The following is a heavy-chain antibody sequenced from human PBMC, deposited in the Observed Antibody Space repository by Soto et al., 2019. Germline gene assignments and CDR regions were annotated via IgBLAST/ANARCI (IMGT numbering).Heavy chain of an antibody. CDR3: ARAPFSGSSPFDY. V-gene: IGHV4-30-4*01. Sequence: SETLSLTCTFSCGSMTGADYHWSWVRQPPGKGLEWIGYIYHSGTTNYNLSLRGRVTISIDTSKNQFSLKLTSVTAADTAVYYCARAPFSGSSPFDYWGHGALVTVSS. CDR2: IYHSGTT. J-gene: IGHJ4*01. CDR1: CGSMTGADYH. D-gene: IGHD1-26*01.